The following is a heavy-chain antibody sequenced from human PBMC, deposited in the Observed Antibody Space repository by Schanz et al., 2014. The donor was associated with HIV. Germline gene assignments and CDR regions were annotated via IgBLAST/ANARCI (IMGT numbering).Heavy chain of an antibody. Sequence: QVQLVESGGGVVQPGRSLRLSCAASGFNINSYGLHWVRQAPGKGLEWVAVIWYDGNTKFYGDSVKGRFTISRDNSKNTLYLQMNRLRNEDTAVYYCARGQPLVQRWFDPWGQGTLVTVSS. CDR3: ARGQPLVQRWFDP. CDR1: GFNINSYG. J-gene: IGHJ5*02. V-gene: IGHV3-33*01. CDR2: IWYDGNTK. D-gene: IGHD6-13*01.